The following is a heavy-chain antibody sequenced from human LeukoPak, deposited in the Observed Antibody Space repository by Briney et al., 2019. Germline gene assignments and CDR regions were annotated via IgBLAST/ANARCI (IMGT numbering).Heavy chain of an antibody. CDR1: GFTFSSYN. Sequence: VGSLRLSCAASGFTFSSYNMNWVRQAPGTGLEWVADMKQDGSERYYVDSVKGRFTISRDNAKNSLYLQMNSLRAEDTAVYYCARVGADYYYYYCMDVWGKGTTVTVSS. CDR3: ARVGADYYYYYCMDV. J-gene: IGHJ6*03. CDR2: MKQDGSER. D-gene: IGHD3-16*01. V-gene: IGHV3-7*01.